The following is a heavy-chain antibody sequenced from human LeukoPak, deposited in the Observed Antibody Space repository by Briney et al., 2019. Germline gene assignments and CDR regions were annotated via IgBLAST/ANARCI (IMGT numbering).Heavy chain of an antibody. J-gene: IGHJ4*02. CDR1: GGSFSGYY. CDR2: INHSGST. Sequence: SETLSLTCAVYGGSFSGYYWSWIRQPPGKGLEWIGEINHSGSTNYYPSLKSRVTISVDTSKNQFSLKLSSVTAADTAVYYCARDRTYYVWGSYHLFDYWGQGTLVTVSS. CDR3: ARDRTYYVWGSYHLFDY. V-gene: IGHV4-34*01. D-gene: IGHD3-16*02.